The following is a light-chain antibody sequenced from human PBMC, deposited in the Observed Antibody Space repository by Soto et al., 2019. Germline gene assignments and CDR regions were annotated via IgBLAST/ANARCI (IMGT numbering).Light chain of an antibody. V-gene: IGLV1-44*01. J-gene: IGLJ2*01. CDR2: VND. Sequence: QSVLTQPPSASGTPGQRVTISCSGSSSNIGSNTVNWYQQLPGTAPKLLIYVNDNRPSGVPDRFSGSRSGTSASLAITGLRAEDEADYYCQSYDNSLRGVVFGGGTKVTVL. CDR1: SSNIGSNT. CDR3: QSYDNSLRGVV.